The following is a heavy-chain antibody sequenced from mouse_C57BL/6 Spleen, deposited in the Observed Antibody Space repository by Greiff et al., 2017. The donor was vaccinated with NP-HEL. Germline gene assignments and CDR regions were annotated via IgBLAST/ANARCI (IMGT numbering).Heavy chain of an antibody. D-gene: IGHD2-5*01. CDR1: GFSFTSYG. CDR2: IWSGGST. J-gene: IGHJ2*01. Sequence: VQLQQSGPGLVQPSQSLSITCTVSGFSFTSYGVHWVRQSPGKGLEWLGVIWSGGSTDYNAAFISRLSISKDNSKSQVFFKMNSLQADDTAIYYCARGLYSNSFDYWGQGTTLTVSS. CDR3: ARGLYSNSFDY. V-gene: IGHV2-2*01.